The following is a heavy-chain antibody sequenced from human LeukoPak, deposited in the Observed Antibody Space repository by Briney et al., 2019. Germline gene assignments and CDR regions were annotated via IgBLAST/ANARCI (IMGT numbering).Heavy chain of an antibody. J-gene: IGHJ4*02. CDR2: IRYDGSNK. Sequence: TGGSLRLSCAASGFTFSSYGMHWVRQAPGKGLEWVAFIRYDGSNKYYADSMKGRFTISRDNSKNTLYLQMNSLRAEDTAVYYCARDRGPYSYTPLGYFDYWGQGTLVTVSS. V-gene: IGHV3-30*02. CDR3: ARDRGPYSYTPLGYFDY. CDR1: GFTFSSYG. D-gene: IGHD5-18*01.